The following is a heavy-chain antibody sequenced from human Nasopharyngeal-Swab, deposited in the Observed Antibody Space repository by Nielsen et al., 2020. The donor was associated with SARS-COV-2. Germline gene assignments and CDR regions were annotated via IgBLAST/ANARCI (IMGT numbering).Heavy chain of an antibody. D-gene: IGHD3-22*01. J-gene: IGHJ2*01. Sequence: GGSLRLSCVASEFTLSNYRMHWVRQVPGKGLVWVSRIDNDGPGTSYADSVRGRFTISRDNARNTLYLEMSSLRVDDTAVYYCARKGADYYGSGGYYRDHRSYWYFDLWGRGTLVTVSS. V-gene: IGHV3-74*01. CDR3: ARKGADYYGSGGYYRDHRSYWYFDL. CDR1: EFTLSNYR. CDR2: IDNDGPGT.